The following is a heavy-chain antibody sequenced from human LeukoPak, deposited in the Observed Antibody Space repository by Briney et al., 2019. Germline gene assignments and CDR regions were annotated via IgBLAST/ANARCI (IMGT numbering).Heavy chain of an antibody. CDR1: GDTFSSYA. D-gene: IGHD3-22*01. CDR3: ARDLFSYYDSSSEYAVDI. J-gene: IGHJ3*02. CDR2: IIPIFGTA. V-gene: IGHV1-69*13. Sequence: EASVKVSCKASGDTFSSYAISWVRQAPGQGLEWMGGIIPIFGTANYAQNFQGRVTITADESTSTAYMELSSLRSEDTAVYYCARDLFSYYDSSSEYAVDIWGQGTMVTVSS.